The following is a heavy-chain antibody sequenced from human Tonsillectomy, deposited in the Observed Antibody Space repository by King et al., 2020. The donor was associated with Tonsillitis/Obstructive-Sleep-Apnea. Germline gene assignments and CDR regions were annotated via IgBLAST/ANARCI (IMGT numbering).Heavy chain of an antibody. Sequence: MQLQESGPGLVKPSETLSLTCTVSGGSISNYYWGWIRQPPGKGLEWIGYIYYSGSTNYNPSLKSRVTISVDTSKNQFSLKLNSVTAADTAAYYCARGPYCGGDCYSAYFDYWGQGTLVTVSS. CDR3: ARGPYCGGDCYSAYFDY. J-gene: IGHJ4*02. CDR1: GGSISNYY. D-gene: IGHD2-21*01. V-gene: IGHV4-59*01. CDR2: IYYSGST.